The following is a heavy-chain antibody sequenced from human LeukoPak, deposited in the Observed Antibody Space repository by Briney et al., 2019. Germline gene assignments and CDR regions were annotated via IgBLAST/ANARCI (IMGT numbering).Heavy chain of an antibody. J-gene: IGHJ4*02. CDR2: IKPDGSEK. V-gene: IGHV3-7*03. D-gene: IGHD4-11*01. CDR1: GFTFGSSW. Sequence: GGSLRLSCVVSGFTFGSSWMSWVRQAPGKGLEWVTNIKPDGSEKYYVDSVKGRFTISRDNSGNSLYLDINNLRTEDTAIYYCAKDRDSNWYPYFEYWGQGTLITVSS. CDR3: AKDRDSNWYPYFEY.